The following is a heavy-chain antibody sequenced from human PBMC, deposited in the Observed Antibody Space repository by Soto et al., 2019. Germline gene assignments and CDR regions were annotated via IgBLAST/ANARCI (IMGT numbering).Heavy chain of an antibody. CDR3: ARTDKQASKYYDYVWGSYRSGYYYSYYGMDV. J-gene: IGHJ6*02. D-gene: IGHD3-16*02. V-gene: IGHV1-18*01. Sequence: ASVKVSCKASGYTFTSYGISWVRQAPGQGLGWMGWISAYNGNTNYAQKLQGRVTMTTDTSTSTAYMELRSLRSDDTAVYYCARTDKQASKYYDYVWGSYRSGYYYSYYGMDVWGQGTTVTVSS. CDR1: GYTFTSYG. CDR2: ISAYNGNT.